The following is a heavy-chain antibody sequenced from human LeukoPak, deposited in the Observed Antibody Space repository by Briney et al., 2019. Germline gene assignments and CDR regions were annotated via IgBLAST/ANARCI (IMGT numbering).Heavy chain of an antibody. CDR3: ARAPPRFRPNRYCSSTSCYVAHFQH. Sequence: PSETLSLTCAVYGGSFSGYYWSWIRQPPGKGLEWIGEINHSGSTNYNPSPKSRVTISVDTSKNQFSLKLSSVTAADTAVYYCARAPPRFRPNRYCSSTSCYVAHFQHWGQGTLVTVSS. CDR1: GGSFSGYY. CDR2: INHSGST. D-gene: IGHD2-2*01. J-gene: IGHJ1*01. V-gene: IGHV4-34*01.